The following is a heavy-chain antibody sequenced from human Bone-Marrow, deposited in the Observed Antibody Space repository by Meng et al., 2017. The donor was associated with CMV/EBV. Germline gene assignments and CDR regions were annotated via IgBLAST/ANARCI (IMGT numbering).Heavy chain of an antibody. CDR3: AKPTDSGSVRPFDY. CDR2: ITGSGAST. Sequence: SGFTFSSYAMRWVRQAPGKGLGWVSTITGSGASTYYADSVKGRFTVSRDNSKNTLYLQMNSLRAEDTAVYYCAKPTDSGSVRPFDYWGQGTLVTVSS. CDR1: GFTFSSYA. V-gene: IGHV3-23*01. D-gene: IGHD3-10*01. J-gene: IGHJ4*02.